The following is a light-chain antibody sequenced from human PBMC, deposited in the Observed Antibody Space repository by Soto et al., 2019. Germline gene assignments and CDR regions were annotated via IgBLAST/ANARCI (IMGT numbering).Light chain of an antibody. CDR1: QGISSY. CDR3: QHLKTYPQT. V-gene: IGKV1-9*01. Sequence: DIQMTQSPSTLSASVGDRVTVTCRASQGISSYLAWYQQKPGKPPKLLIYSASTLQSGVPSRFSGSGSGTEFTLTISSLQPEDFATYYCQHLKTYPQTFGQGTKVDI. J-gene: IGKJ1*01. CDR2: SAS.